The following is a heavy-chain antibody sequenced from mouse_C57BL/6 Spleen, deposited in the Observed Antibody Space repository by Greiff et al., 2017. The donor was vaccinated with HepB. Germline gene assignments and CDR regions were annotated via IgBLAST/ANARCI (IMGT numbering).Heavy chain of an antibody. J-gene: IGHJ4*01. Sequence: QVQLKQPGAELVKPGASVKLSCKASGYTFTSYWMQWVKQRPGQGLEWIGEIDPSDSYTNYNQKFKGKATLTVDTSSSSAYMQLSSLTSEDSAVYYCARRGTTVVAKGAMDYWGQGTSVTVSS. CDR3: ARRGTTVVAKGAMDY. CDR2: IDPSDSYT. CDR1: GYTFTSYW. V-gene: IGHV1-50*01. D-gene: IGHD1-1*01.